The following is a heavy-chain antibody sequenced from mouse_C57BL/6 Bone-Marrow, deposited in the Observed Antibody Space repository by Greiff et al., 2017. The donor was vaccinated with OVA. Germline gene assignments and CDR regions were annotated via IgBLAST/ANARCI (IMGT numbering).Heavy chain of an antibody. J-gene: IGHJ2*01. Sequence: QVQLQQSGPELVKPGASVKISCKASGYAFSSSWMNWVKQRPGKGLEWIGRIYPGDGDTNYNGKFKGKATLTADKSSSTAYMQLSSLTSEDSAVYFCARGGALITTVVADFDDWGQGTTLTVSS. CDR2: IYPGDGDT. D-gene: IGHD1-1*01. CDR3: ARGGALITTVVADFDD. CDR1: GYAFSSSW. V-gene: IGHV1-82*01.